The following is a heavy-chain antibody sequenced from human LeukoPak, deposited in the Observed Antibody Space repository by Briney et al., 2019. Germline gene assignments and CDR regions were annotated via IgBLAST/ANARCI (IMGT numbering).Heavy chain of an antibody. CDR2: ISYDGINK. D-gene: IGHD2-21*02. Sequence: GGSLRLSCAASGFTFNNYWMSWVRQAPGKGLEWVAVISYDGINKYYADSVKGRFTISRDNSKNTLSLQMNSLRDEDTAVYYCARDVVVTAIWYYFDYWGQGTLVTVSS. V-gene: IGHV3-30*03. J-gene: IGHJ4*02. CDR3: ARDVVVTAIWYYFDY. CDR1: GFTFNNYW.